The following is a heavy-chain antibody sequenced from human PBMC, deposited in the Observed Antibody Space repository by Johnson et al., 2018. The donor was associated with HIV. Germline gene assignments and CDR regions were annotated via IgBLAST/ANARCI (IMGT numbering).Heavy chain of an antibody. V-gene: IGHV3-13*01. CDR3: ARANWPGSAFDI. CDR1: GFTFSSYD. J-gene: IGHJ3*02. Sequence: ESGGGLVQPGGSLRLSCAASGFTFSSYDMHWVRQGTGKGLEWVSAIGTAGDTYYPGSVKGRFTISRENAKNSLYLQMNSLRAGDTAMYYCARANWPGSAFDIWGQGTMVIVSS. D-gene: IGHD1-1*01. CDR2: IGTAGDT.